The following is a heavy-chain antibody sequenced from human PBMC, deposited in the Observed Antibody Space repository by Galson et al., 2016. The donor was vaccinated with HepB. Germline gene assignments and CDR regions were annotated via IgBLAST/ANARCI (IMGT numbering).Heavy chain of an antibody. CDR1: GYRFPTYG. V-gene: IGHV1-18*04. D-gene: IGHD4-11*01. CDR3: ARDVQFRFDY. J-gene: IGHJ4*02. Sequence: SVKVSCKASGYRFPTYGISWVRQAPGQGLEWLGCISANSGNTIYAQKFQDRVTMTRDTSASTVYVDLRSLRSDDTAVYYCARDVQFRFDYWGQETLVTVSS. CDR2: ISANSGNT.